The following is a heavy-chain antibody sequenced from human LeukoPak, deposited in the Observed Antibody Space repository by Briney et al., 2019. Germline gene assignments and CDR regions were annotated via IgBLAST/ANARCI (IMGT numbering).Heavy chain of an antibody. CDR1: GGSISSYY. D-gene: IGHD4-17*01. V-gene: IGHV4-59*01. Sequence: SETLSLTCTVSGGSISSYYWSWIRQPPGKGLEWIGYIYYSGSTNYNPSLKSRVTISVDTSKNQFSLKLSSVTAADTAVYYCARVFYGDYDPGPLDHDYYYGMDVWGQGTTVTVSS. J-gene: IGHJ6*02. CDR2: IYYSGST. CDR3: ARVFYGDYDPGPLDHDYYYGMDV.